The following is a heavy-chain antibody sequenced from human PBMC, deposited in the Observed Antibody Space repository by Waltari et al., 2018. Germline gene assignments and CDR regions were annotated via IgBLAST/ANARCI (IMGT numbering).Heavy chain of an antibody. V-gene: IGHV3-7*01. D-gene: IGHD3-10*01. J-gene: IGHJ4*02. CDR3: ARGALWSHDY. CDR2: IKKDGSEK. Sequence: EVQLVESGGGLVQPGGSLRLSCEASGFIFRNYWMNWVRQAPGKGLEWVANIKKDGSEKYYVDSVKGRFTISRDNAKNSLYLQMNSLRAEDTAIYYCARGALWSHDYWGQGTLVTVSS. CDR1: GFIFRNYW.